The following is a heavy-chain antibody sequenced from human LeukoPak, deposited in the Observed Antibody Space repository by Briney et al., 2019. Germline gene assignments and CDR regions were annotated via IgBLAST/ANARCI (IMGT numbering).Heavy chain of an antibody. V-gene: IGHV4-59*08. CDR2: IYYSGST. CDR3: ARRLTMVLDV. D-gene: IGHD3-10*01. Sequence: SETLSPTCTVSGGSISSYYWSWIRQPPGKGLEWIGYIYYSGSTNYNPSLKSRVTISVDTSKNQFSLKLSSVTAADTAVYYCARRLTMVLDVWGKGTTVTVSS. J-gene: IGHJ6*04. CDR1: GGSISSYY.